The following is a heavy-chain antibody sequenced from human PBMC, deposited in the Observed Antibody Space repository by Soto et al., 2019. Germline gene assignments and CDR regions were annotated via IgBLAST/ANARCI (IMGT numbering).Heavy chain of an antibody. CDR2: ISSSSSYI. Sequence: GGSLRLSCAASGFTFSSYSMNWVRQAPGKGLEWVSSISSSSSYIYYADSVKGRFTISRDNAKSSLYLQMNSLRAEDTAVYYCARIVVPAATDYYGMDVWGQGTTVTVSS. J-gene: IGHJ6*02. D-gene: IGHD2-2*01. CDR1: GFTFSSYS. V-gene: IGHV3-21*01. CDR3: ARIVVPAATDYYGMDV.